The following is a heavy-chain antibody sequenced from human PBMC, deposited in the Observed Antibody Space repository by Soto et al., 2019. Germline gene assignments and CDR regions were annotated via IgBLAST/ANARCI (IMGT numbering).Heavy chain of an antibody. CDR2: IYPGDSDI. J-gene: IGHJ4*02. V-gene: IGHV5-51*01. Sequence: GESLKISCKGSGFSFTNYWIGWVRQMPGKGLEWMGDIYPGDSDIRYSPSFRGQVTISADKSITTAYLQWSSLRAADTAMYYCATDSAHWRVAYFDYWGQGALVTVSS. CDR1: GFSFTNYW. CDR3: ATDSAHWRVAYFDY. D-gene: IGHD3-3*01.